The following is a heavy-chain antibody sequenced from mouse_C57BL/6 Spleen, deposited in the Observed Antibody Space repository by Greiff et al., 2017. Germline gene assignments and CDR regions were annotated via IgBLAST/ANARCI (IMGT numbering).Heavy chain of an antibody. D-gene: IGHD1-1*01. CDR1: GYTFTSYW. J-gene: IGHJ2*01. CDR2: IYPGSGST. Sequence: QVQLQQPGAELVKPGASVKMSCKASGYTFTSYWITWVKQRPGQGLEWIGDIYPGSGSTNYNEKFKSKATLTVDTSASTAYMQLSSLTSEDSAVYYCARSSYYGSGSSLGYFDYWGQGTTLTVSS. CDR3: ARSSYYGSGSSLGYFDY. V-gene: IGHV1-55*01.